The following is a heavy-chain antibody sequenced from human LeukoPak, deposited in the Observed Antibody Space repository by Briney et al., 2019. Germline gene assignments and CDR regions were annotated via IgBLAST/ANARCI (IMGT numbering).Heavy chain of an antibody. CDR3: VLNPRMVRDDAFDI. D-gene: IGHD3-10*01. CDR1: GGTFSSYA. J-gene: IGHJ3*02. V-gene: IGHV1-69*01. Sequence: ASVKVSCKASGGTFSSYAISWVRQAPGQGLEWMGGIIPIFGTANYAQKFQGRVTITADESTSTAYMELSSLRSEDTAVYYCVLNPRMVRDDAFDIWGQGTMVTVSS. CDR2: IIPIFGTA.